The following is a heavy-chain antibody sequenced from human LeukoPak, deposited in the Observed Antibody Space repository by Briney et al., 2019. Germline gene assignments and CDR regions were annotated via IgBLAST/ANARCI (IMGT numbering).Heavy chain of an antibody. CDR2: INPNSGGT. CDR1: GYTLTGYY. J-gene: IGHJ1*01. CDR3: ARDLGSSVVVPASH. D-gene: IGHD2-2*01. V-gene: IGHV1-2*02. Sequence: ASVKVSCKASGYTLTGYYMHWVRQAPGQGLEWMGWINPNSGGTNYAQKFQGRVTITADKSTSTAYMELSSLRSEDTAVYYCARDLGSSVVVPASHWGQGTLVTVSS.